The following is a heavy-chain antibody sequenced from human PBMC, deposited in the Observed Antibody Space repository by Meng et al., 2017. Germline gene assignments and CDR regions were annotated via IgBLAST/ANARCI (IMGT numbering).Heavy chain of an antibody. Sequence: GESLKISCAASGFTFSSYGMHWVRQAPGKGLEWVAVIWYDGSNKYYADSVKGRFTISRDNSKNTLYLQMNSLRSEDTAVYYCAAFGIVGATPPDYWGQGTLVTVSS. CDR1: GFTFSSYG. CDR2: IWYDGSNK. D-gene: IGHD1-26*01. J-gene: IGHJ4*02. V-gene: IGHV3-33*01. CDR3: AAFGIVGATPPDY.